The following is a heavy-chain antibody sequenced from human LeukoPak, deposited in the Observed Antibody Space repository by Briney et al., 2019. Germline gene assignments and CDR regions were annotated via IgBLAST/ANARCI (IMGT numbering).Heavy chain of an antibody. J-gene: IGHJ5*02. Sequence: ASVKVSCKASGYTFTRYYMNWVRQAPGQGLEWMGIINPSGGSTNCAQKFQGRVTMTRDTSTSTIYMGVSSLRSEDTAVYYCATSFRAVNWFDPWGQGTLVTVSS. D-gene: IGHD3-10*01. CDR2: INPSGGST. CDR1: GYTFTRYY. V-gene: IGHV1-46*01. CDR3: ATSFRAVNWFDP.